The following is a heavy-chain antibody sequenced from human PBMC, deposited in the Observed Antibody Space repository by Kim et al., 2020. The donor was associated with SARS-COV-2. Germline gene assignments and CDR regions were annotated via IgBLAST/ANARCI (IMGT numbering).Heavy chain of an antibody. Sequence: ASVKVSCKVSGYTLTELSMHWVRQAPGKGLEWMGGFDPEDGETIYAQKFQGRVTMTEDTSTATAYMELSSLRSEDTAVYYCATSTVLTQSTHYYYYYGMDVWGQGTTVTVSS. CDR2: FDPEDGET. V-gene: IGHV1-24*01. J-gene: IGHJ6*02. D-gene: IGHD3-16*01. CDR3: ATSTVLTQSTHYYYYYGMDV. CDR1: GYTLTELS.